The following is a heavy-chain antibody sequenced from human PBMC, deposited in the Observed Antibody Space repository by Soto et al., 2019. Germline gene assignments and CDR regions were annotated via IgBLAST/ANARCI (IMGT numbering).Heavy chain of an antibody. CDR3: AKVLRELTLRNYYYYYYMDV. J-gene: IGHJ6*03. CDR2: ISGSGGST. Sequence: PGGSLRLSCAASGFTFSSYAMSWVRQAPGKGLEWVSAISGSGGSTYYADSVKGRFTISRDNSKNTLYLQMNSLRAEDTAVYYCAKVLRELTLRNYYYYYYMDVWGKGTTVTVSS. D-gene: IGHD1-7*01. CDR1: GFTFSSYA. V-gene: IGHV3-23*01.